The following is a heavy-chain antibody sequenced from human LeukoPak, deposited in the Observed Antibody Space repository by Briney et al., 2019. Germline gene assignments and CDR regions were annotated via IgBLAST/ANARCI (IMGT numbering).Heavy chain of an antibody. V-gene: IGHV3-33*06. J-gene: IGHJ4*02. D-gene: IGHD1-1*01. CDR1: GFTFSSYG. CDR2: IWYDGTNK. CDR3: AKTWNDGSLDY. Sequence: PGRSLRLSCAASGFTFSSYGMHWVRQVPGKGLEWVAVIWYDGTNKYYADSVKGRFTISRDNSKNTLFLQMNSLRAEDTALYYCAKTWNDGSLDYWGQGTLVTVSS.